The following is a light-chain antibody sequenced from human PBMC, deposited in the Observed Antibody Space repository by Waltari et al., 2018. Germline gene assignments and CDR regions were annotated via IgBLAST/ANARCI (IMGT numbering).Light chain of an antibody. V-gene: IGLV2-14*03. J-gene: IGLJ2*01. Sequence: QSALTQPASVSGSPGQSITISCTGTSSDVGGYNYVSWYQQHPVKAPTLMIYDVRNRPSGVSNLFSGSKSGNTASLTISGLQAEDEADYYCSSYISTSTPVVFGEGTKLTVL. CDR3: SSYISTSTPVV. CDR1: SSDVGGYNY. CDR2: DVR.